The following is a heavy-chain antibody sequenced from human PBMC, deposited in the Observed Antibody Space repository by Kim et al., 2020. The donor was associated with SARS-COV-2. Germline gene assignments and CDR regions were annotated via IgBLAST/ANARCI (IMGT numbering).Heavy chain of an antibody. CDR2: INYSGST. V-gene: IGHV4-39*01. CDR3: AGFLVDIYGMDV. Sequence: SETLSLTCTVSGGSLSSSSYYWGWQRQPPGKGLEWIVSINYSGSTYSHPTLKSRVTISVDTTKNQFSLRLSSVTDADTAVYYCAGFLVDIYGMDVWGPGTPVTVSS. J-gene: IGHJ6*02. CDR1: GGSLSSSSYY. D-gene: IGHD5-12*01.